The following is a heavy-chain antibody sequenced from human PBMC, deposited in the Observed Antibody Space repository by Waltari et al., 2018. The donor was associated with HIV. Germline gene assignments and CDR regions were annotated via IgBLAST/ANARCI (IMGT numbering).Heavy chain of an antibody. CDR3: ARGGAGATAEDLFDP. J-gene: IGHJ5*02. CDR2: ISSTSSHR. CDR1: GFSFSFFS. Sequence: EVQLVESGGGLDEPGGSLRLSCAPSGFSFSFFSMNWVRQAPGKGLEGVSSISSTSSHRFYADSVRGRFTISRDNAKNSLYLQMNSLKAEDTAVYYCARGGAGATAEDLFDPWGQGTLVTVSS. D-gene: IGHD1-26*01. V-gene: IGHV3-21*01.